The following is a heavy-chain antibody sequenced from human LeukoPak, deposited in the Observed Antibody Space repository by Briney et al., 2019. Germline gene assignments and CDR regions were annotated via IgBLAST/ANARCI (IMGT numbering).Heavy chain of an antibody. J-gene: IGHJ4*02. CDR3: ATADSSSWVDY. V-gene: IGHV4-59*01. CDR2: IHYSGST. CDR1: GGSIISYY. D-gene: IGHD6-13*01. Sequence: PSETLSLTCTVSGGSIISYYWSWIRQLPGKGLEWIGYIHYSGSTNYSPSLKSRVTISIDTSKNQFSLKLSSVTAADTAVYYCATADSSSWVDYWGQGTLVTVSS.